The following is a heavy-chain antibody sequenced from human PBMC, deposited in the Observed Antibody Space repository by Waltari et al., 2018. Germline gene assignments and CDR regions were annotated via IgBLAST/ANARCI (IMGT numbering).Heavy chain of an antibody. J-gene: IGHJ3*02. CDR2: IYYSGST. V-gene: IGHV4-39*01. CDR3: ACNYYDAFDI. D-gene: IGHD3-10*01. Sequence: QLQLQESCPGLVKPSETLSLTCTVPGGPISSSTYYWGWFRQPPGKGLEWIGGIYYSGSTYYNPSLKSRVTISVDTSKNQFSLKLSSVTAADTAVYYCACNYYDAFDIWGQGTMVTVSS. CDR1: GGPISSSTYY.